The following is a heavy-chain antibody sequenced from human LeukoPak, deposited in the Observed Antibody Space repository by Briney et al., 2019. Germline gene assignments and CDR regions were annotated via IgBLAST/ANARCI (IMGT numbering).Heavy chain of an antibody. CDR1: GFTFSDYA. J-gene: IGHJ5*02. V-gene: IGHV3-30-3*01. CDR3: ARDGFRYGDYWFDP. D-gene: IGHD4-17*01. Sequence: PGGSLRLSCAASGFTFSDYAIHWVRQAPGKGLEWVAVISYDGNNKEYADSVKGRFTISRDNAKNSLYLQMNSLRAEDTAVYYCARDGFRYGDYWFDPWGQGTLVTVSS. CDR2: ISYDGNNK.